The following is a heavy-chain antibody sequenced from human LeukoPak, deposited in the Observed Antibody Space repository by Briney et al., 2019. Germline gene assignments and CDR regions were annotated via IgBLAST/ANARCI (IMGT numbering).Heavy chain of an antibody. CDR3: ARSQIMITFGGVIEH. V-gene: IGHV4-39*01. Sequence: SETLSLTCTVSGGPISSSSYYWGWIRQPPGKGLEWIGSIYYSGSTYYNPSLKSRVTISVDTSKNQFSLKLSSVTAADTAVYYCARSQIMITFGGVIEHWGQGTLVTVSS. J-gene: IGHJ5*02. CDR1: GGPISSSSYY. D-gene: IGHD3-16*01. CDR2: IYYSGST.